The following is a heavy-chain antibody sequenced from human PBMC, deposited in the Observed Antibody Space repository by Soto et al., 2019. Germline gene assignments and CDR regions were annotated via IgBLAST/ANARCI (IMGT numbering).Heavy chain of an antibody. CDR2: ILYSGTT. CDR3: ARLGWGNGDSDY. J-gene: IGHJ4*02. V-gene: IGHV4-39*01. D-gene: IGHD2-21*01. Sequence: QLQLQESSPGLVKSSETLSLTCTVSGGSISKSNYFWGWIRQAPGKGLEWIASILYSGTTSYNSSLKSRVAISVDTSKNQFSLELNSVTAADTAVYYCARLGWGNGDSDYWGQGTLVTVSS. CDR1: GGSISKSNYF.